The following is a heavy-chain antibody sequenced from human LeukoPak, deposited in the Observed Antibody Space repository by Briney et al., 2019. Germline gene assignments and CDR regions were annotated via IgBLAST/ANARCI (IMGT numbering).Heavy chain of an antibody. V-gene: IGHV3-49*04. CDR3: TSPCSSTSCYEANWFDP. J-gene: IGHJ5*02. D-gene: IGHD2-2*01. CDR2: IRSKAYGGTT. CDR1: GFTFGDYD. Sequence: PGGSLRLSCTASGFTFGDYDMSWVRQAPGKGLEWVGFIRSKAYGGTTEYAASVKGRFTISRDDSKSIAYLQMNSLKTEDTAVYYCTSPCSSTSCYEANWFDPWGQGTLVTVSS.